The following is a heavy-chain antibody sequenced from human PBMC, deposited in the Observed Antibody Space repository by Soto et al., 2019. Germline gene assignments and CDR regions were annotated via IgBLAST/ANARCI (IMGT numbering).Heavy chain of an antibody. CDR2: FDPEDGET. CDR3: ATEGLTLGEKNYLWYNWFDP. CDR1: GYTLTELS. V-gene: IGHV1-24*01. J-gene: IGHJ5*02. Sequence: ASVKVSCKVSGYTLTELSMHWVRQAPGKGLEWMGGFDPEDGETIYAQKFQGRVTMTEDTSTDTAYMELSSLRSEDTAVYYCATEGLTLGEKNYLWYNWFDPWGQGTLVTV. D-gene: IGHD2-8*02.